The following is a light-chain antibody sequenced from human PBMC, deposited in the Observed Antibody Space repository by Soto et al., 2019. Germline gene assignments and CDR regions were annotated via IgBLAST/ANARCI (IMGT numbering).Light chain of an antibody. CDR1: SSNIGAGYD. V-gene: IGLV1-40*01. CDR3: QSYDSSLSGRVV. J-gene: IGLJ2*01. CDR2: GNN. Sequence: QAVVTQPPSVSGAPGQRVTISCTGSSSNIGAGYDVHWYQQLPGTAPKLLIYGNNNRPSGVPDRFSGSKSGTSASLAITGLQAEDEADYYCQSYDSSLSGRVVFGGGTKLTVL.